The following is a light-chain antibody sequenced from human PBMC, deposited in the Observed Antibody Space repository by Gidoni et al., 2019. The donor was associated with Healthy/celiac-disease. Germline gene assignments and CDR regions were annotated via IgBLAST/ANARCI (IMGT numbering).Light chain of an antibody. CDR3: QQYYSTPWT. V-gene: IGKV4-1*01. Sequence: DIVMTQSPDSLAVSLGERATINFKSSQSVLSSSNNKNYLAWYQQKPGQPPKLLIYWAATRESGVPDRFSGSGSGTDFTLTISSLQAEDVAVYYCQQYYSTPWTFGQGTKVEIK. CDR1: QSVLSSSNNKNY. J-gene: IGKJ1*01. CDR2: WAA.